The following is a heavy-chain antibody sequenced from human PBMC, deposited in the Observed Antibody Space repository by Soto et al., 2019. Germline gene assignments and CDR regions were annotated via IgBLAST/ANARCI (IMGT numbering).Heavy chain of an antibody. D-gene: IGHD3-9*01. Sequence: GGSLRLSCAASGFTFSSYSMNWVRQAPGKGLEWVSSISSSSSYIYYADSVKGRFTISRDNAKNSLYLQMNSLGAEDTAVYYCARRPYYDILTGYYSVDYWGQGTLVTVSS. V-gene: IGHV3-21*01. CDR3: ARRPYYDILTGYYSVDY. J-gene: IGHJ4*02. CDR1: GFTFSSYS. CDR2: ISSSSSYI.